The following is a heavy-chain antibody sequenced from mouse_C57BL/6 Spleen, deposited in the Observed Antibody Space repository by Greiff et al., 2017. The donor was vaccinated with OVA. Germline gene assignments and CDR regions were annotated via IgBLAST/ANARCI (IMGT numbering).Heavy chain of an antibody. J-gene: IGHJ4*01. CDR3: ARLLPYAMDY. D-gene: IGHD2-1*01. CDR2: INPGSGGT. Sequence: QVQLKQSGAELVRPGTSVQVSCKASGYAFTNYLIEWVKQRPGQGLEWIGVINPGSGGTNYNEKFKGKATLTADKSSSTAYMQLSSLTSEDSAVYFCARLLPYAMDYWGQGTSVTVSS. V-gene: IGHV1-54*01. CDR1: GYAFTNYL.